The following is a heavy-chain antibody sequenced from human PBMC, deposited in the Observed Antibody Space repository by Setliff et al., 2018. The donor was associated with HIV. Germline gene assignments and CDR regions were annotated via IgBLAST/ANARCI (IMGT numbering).Heavy chain of an antibody. CDR3: AKGRAGYSFDY. D-gene: IGHD6-13*01. V-gene: IGHV3-23*01. Sequence: LRLSCAASGFTFDRYWMHWVRQAPGKGLEWVSAISGSTGSTYYADSVKGRFTISRDNSKNTLYLQMNSLRAEDTAVYYCAKGRAGYSFDYWGQGTLVTVS. CDR1: GFTFDRYW. CDR2: ISGSTGST. J-gene: IGHJ4*02.